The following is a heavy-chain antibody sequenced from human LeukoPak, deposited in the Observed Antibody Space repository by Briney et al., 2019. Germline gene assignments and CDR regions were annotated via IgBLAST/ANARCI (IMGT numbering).Heavy chain of an antibody. CDR2: LSGSGAGT. J-gene: IGHJ5*02. D-gene: IGHD6-13*01. CDR3: AREYISNYFDP. Sequence: GSLRLSCAASGFTFSDYALGWVRQAPGRGLEWVATLSGSGAGTYYSDSVQGRFTISRDNSKRTLFLQMNSLRAEGTAMYYCAREYISNYFDPWGQGTLVTVSS. V-gene: IGHV3-23*01. CDR1: GFTFSDYA.